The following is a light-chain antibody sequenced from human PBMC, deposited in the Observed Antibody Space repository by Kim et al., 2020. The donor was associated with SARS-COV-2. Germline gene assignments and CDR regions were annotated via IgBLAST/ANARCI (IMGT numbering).Light chain of an antibody. CDR1: QSVRSN. Sequence: LSVSPGERATLSCRASQSVRSNLAWYPQKPGLPPRLLIYGASTRDTGIPARFSGSGSGTEFTLTISSLQSEDFALYYRRQHNNWYTFGQGTKLEI. J-gene: IGKJ2*01. CDR3: RQHNNWYT. CDR2: GAS. V-gene: IGKV3-15*01.